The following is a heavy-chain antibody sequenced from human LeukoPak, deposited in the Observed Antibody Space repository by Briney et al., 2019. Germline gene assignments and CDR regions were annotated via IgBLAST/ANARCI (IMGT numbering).Heavy chain of an antibody. V-gene: IGHV4-4*02. D-gene: IGHD3-10*01. Sequence: SETLSLTCTVSGGSISSYYWSWVRQPPGKGLEWIGEIYHSGSTNYNPSLKSRVTISVDKSKNQFSLKLSSVTAADTAVYYCAREFSGSYSTWGQGTLVTVSS. CDR1: GGSISSYY. J-gene: IGHJ5*02. CDR2: IYHSGST. CDR3: AREFSGSYST.